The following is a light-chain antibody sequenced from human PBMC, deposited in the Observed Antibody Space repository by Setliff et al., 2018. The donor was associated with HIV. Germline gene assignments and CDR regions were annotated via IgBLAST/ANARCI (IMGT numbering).Light chain of an antibody. J-gene: IGLJ2*01. CDR1: SGDVGRYNL. CDR3: SSYSTSNTPSVI. Sequence: QSALTQPASVSGSPGQSITISCTGTSGDVGRYNLVSWYQHHPGKAPKIMIYDVSNRPSGVSNRFSGSKSGNTASLTTSGLQADDEADYYCSSYSTSNTPSVIFGGGTKVTVL. V-gene: IGLV2-14*02. CDR2: DVS.